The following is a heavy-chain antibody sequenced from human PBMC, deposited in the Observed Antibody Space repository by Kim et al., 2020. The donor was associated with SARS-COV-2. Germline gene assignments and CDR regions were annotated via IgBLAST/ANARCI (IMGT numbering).Heavy chain of an antibody. CDR1: GGTFSSYA. CDR3: ARDGLPVTTKTNYYYYGMDV. Sequence: SVKVSCKASGGTFSSYAISWVRQAPGQGLEWMGGIIPIFGTANYAQKFQGRVTITADESTSTAYMELSSLRSEDTAVYYCARDGLPVTTKTNYYYYGMDVWGQGTTVTVSS. V-gene: IGHV1-69*13. D-gene: IGHD4-17*01. CDR2: IIPIFGTA. J-gene: IGHJ6*02.